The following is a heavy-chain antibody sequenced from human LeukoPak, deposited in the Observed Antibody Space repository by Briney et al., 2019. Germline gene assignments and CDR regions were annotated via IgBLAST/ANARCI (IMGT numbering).Heavy chain of an antibody. Sequence: ASETLSLTCAVSGGSISSSNWWSWVRQPPGKGLEWIGEIYHSGSTNYNPSLKSRVTISVDKSKNQFSLKLSSVTAADTAVYYCARDNHDYYDSSVASVWGQGTLVTVSS. V-gene: IGHV4-4*02. D-gene: IGHD3-22*01. CDR1: GGSISSSNW. CDR2: IYHSGST. J-gene: IGHJ1*01. CDR3: ARDNHDYYDSSVASV.